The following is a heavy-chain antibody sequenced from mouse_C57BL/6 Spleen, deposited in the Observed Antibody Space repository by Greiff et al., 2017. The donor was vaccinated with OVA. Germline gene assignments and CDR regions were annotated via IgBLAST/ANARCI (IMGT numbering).Heavy chain of an antibody. D-gene: IGHD2-2*01. CDR1: GFTFSSYA. CDR2: ISDGGSST. V-gene: IGHV5-4*01. Sequence: EVKLVESGGGLVKPGGSLKLSCAASGFTFSSYAMSWVRQTPEKRLEWVATISDGGSSTYYPDNVKGRFTISRDNAKNNLYLQMSHLKSEDTAMYYCARDKGVTTNFDVWGTGTTVTVSS. J-gene: IGHJ1*03. CDR3: ARDKGVTTNFDV.